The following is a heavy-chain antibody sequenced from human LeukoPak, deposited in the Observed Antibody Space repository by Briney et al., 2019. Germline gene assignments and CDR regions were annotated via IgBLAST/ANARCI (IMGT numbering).Heavy chain of an antibody. CDR3: ARVRTLRYSSGWNDY. Sequence: PGRSLRPSCAASGFTFSSYAMHWVRQAPGKGLEWVAVISYDGSNKYYADSVKGRFTISRDNSKNTLYLQMNSLRAEDTAVYYCARVRTLRYSSGWNDYWGQGTLVTVSS. J-gene: IGHJ4*02. V-gene: IGHV3-30*04. D-gene: IGHD6-19*01. CDR1: GFTFSSYA. CDR2: ISYDGSNK.